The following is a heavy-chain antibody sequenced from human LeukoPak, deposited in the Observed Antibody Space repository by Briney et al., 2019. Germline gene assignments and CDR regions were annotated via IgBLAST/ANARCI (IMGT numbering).Heavy chain of an antibody. Sequence: SETLSLTCTVSGGSISSGGYYWSWIRQHPGKGREWIGYIYYSGSTYYNPSLKSRVTISVDTSKNQFSLKLSSVTAADTAVYYCARNGPRYCSSTSCLNWFDPWGQGTLVTVSS. V-gene: IGHV4-31*03. CDR3: ARNGPRYCSSTSCLNWFDP. D-gene: IGHD2-2*01. J-gene: IGHJ5*02. CDR2: IYYSGST. CDR1: GGSISSGGYY.